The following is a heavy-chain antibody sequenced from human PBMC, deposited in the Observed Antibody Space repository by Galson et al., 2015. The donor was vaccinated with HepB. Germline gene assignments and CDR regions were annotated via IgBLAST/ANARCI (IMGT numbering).Heavy chain of an antibody. D-gene: IGHD3-10*01. CDR2: IWYDGSNK. J-gene: IGHJ3*02. CDR3: ARERLWFGELDAFDI. V-gene: IGHV3-33*01. Sequence: SLRLSCAASGFTFSSYGMHWVRQAPGKGPEWVALIWYDGSNKYYADSVKGRFTISRDNSKNTLFLRMNSLRGEDTAVYYCARERLWFGELDAFDIWGQGTMVTVSS. CDR1: GFTFSSYG.